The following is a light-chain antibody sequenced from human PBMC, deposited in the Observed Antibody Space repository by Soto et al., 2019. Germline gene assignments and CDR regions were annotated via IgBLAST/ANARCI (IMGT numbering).Light chain of an antibody. Sequence: QSALTQPASVSGSPGQSITISCTGTSSDVGGYNYVSWYQQLPGTAPKLLIYDDNKRPSGIPDRFSGSKSDTSATLGITGLQTGDEADYYCGTWDSSLSAGVFGPGTKVTVL. CDR1: SSDVGGYNY. CDR2: DDN. J-gene: IGLJ1*01. CDR3: GTWDSSLSAGV. V-gene: IGLV1-51*01.